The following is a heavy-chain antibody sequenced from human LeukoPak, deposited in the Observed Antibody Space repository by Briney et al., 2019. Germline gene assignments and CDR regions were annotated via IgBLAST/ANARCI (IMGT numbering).Heavy chain of an antibody. CDR2: ISYDGSNK. CDR3: AKSGVSSRGSRPPPRPYYFDY. CDR1: GFTLCPYS. D-gene: IGHD6-19*01. Sequence: GGSLSLSCVASGFTLCPYSMNWVRQAPGKGLEWVAVISYDGSNKYYADSVKGLFTISRDNSKNTLCLQMNSLRAGDTAVYYCAKSGVSSRGSRPPPRPYYFDYWGQGTLVTVSS. J-gene: IGHJ4*02. V-gene: IGHV3-30*18.